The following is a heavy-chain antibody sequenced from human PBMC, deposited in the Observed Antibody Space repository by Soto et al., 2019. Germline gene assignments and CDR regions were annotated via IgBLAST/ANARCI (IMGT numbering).Heavy chain of an antibody. CDR3: ARTLYGDNVDY. D-gene: IGHD4-17*01. J-gene: IGHJ4*02. CDR2: INPDSGNT. CDR1: GYTFTSYA. V-gene: IGHV1-3*01. Sequence: ASVKVSCKASGYTFTSYAMHWVRQAPGQRLEWMGWINPDSGNTSYSQKFQGRVTMTRNTSTSTAYMELSSLRSEDTAVYYCARTLYGDNVDYWGQGTLVTVSS.